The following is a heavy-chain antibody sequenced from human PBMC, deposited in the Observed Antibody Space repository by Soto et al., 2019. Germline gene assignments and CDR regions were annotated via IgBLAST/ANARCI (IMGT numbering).Heavy chain of an antibody. D-gene: IGHD6-13*01. CDR3: ARVRTAAGPRVGGYYYYGMDV. J-gene: IGHJ6*02. Sequence: PGESLKISCKGSGYSFTSYWIGWVRQMPGKGLEWMGIIYPGDSDTRYSPSFQGQVTISADKSISTAYLQWSSLKASDTAMYYCARVRTAAGPRVGGYYYYGMDVWGQGTTVTVSS. CDR2: IYPGDSDT. CDR1: GYSFTSYW. V-gene: IGHV5-51*01.